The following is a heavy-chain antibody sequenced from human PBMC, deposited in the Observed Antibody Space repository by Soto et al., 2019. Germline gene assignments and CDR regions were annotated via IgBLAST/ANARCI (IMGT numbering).Heavy chain of an antibody. CDR3: AREPATAKPEGVDF. Sequence: QVQLVQSGAEVRKPGASVKVSCKASGYTFSDYYIHWVRQAPGQGLEWMGWINPNSGGTKYAPKFQGGVTMTRDTSTTTAYMELRRLRSGDTAVYYCAREPATAKPEGVDFWGQGTLVTVSS. D-gene: IGHD1-1*01. J-gene: IGHJ4*02. CDR1: GYTFSDYY. CDR2: INPNSGGT. V-gene: IGHV1-2*02.